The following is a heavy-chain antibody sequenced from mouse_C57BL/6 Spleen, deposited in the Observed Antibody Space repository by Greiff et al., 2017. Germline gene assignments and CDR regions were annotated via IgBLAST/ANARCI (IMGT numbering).Heavy chain of an antibody. Sequence: QVQLQQSGAELVRPGASVTLSCKASGYTFTDYEMHWVKQTPVHGLEWIGAIDPETGGTAYNQKFKGKAILTADKSSSTAYMGLRSLTSEDSAVYYCTRGGQLWLRGGYWGQGTSVTVSS. CDR1: GYTFTDYE. D-gene: IGHD3-2*01. V-gene: IGHV1-15*01. CDR3: TRGGQLWLRGGY. CDR2: IDPETGGT. J-gene: IGHJ4*01.